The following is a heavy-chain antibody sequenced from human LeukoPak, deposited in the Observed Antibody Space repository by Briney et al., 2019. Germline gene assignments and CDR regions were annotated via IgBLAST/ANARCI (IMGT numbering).Heavy chain of an antibody. CDR1: GFTVSSKY. CDR2: IYSGGTT. CDR3: ARGSYDFWSGYSDGDY. V-gene: IGHV3-66*01. J-gene: IGHJ4*02. D-gene: IGHD3-3*01. Sequence: GGSLRLSCAASGFTVSSKYMTWVRQAPGKGLEWVSVIYSGGTTYYADSVKGRFTISRDNSKNTLFLQMNRLRAEDTAVYYCARGSYDFWSGYSDGDYWGQGTLVTVSS.